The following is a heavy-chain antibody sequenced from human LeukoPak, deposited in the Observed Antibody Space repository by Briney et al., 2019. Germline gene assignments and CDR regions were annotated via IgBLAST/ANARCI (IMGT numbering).Heavy chain of an antibody. Sequence: GRSLRLSCAVFGFNFRSYGMYWVRQAPGKGLEWVAGISNDGGSRDYADSVKGRFTIFRDNSKNTLYLQMNSLRPEDTAVYYCAKDRELFTTTLDYWGQGTLVTVSS. CDR1: GFNFRSYG. V-gene: IGHV3-30-3*02. CDR2: ISNDGGSR. J-gene: IGHJ4*02. D-gene: IGHD5/OR15-5a*01. CDR3: AKDRELFTTTLDY.